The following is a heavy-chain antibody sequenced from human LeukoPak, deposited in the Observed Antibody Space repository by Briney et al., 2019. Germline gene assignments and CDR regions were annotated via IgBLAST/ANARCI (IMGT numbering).Heavy chain of an antibody. D-gene: IGHD3-10*01. CDR3: ASDYGSGSYYIF. Sequence: SETLPLTCTVSGGSISSYYWSWIRQPPGKGLEWIGYIYYSGSTNYNPSLKSRVTISVDTSKNQLSLKVSSVTAADTAVYYCASDYGSGSYYIFWGQGTLVTVSS. J-gene: IGHJ4*02. CDR1: GGSISSYY. CDR2: IYYSGST. V-gene: IGHV4-59*01.